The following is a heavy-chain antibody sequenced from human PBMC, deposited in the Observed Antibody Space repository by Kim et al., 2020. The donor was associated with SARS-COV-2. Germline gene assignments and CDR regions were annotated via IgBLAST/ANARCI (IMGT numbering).Heavy chain of an antibody. CDR3: ARESYYDSSGYPYAFDI. V-gene: IGHV3-30*01. J-gene: IGHJ3*02. Sequence: VKGRFTISRDNSKNTLYLQMNSLRAEDTAVYYCARESYYDSSGYPYAFDIWGQGTMVTVSS. D-gene: IGHD3-22*01.